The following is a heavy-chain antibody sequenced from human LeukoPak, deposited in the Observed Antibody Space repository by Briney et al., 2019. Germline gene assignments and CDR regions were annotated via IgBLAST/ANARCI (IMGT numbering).Heavy chain of an antibody. CDR2: INPNSGGT. J-gene: IGHJ5*02. Sequence: GASVNVSCKASGYTFTDYYMHWVRQAPGQGLEWMGWINPNSGGTNYAQQFQGRVTMTTDTSITTVYMELSRLRSDDTAVYYCARVRMSGITYGCFDPWGQGTLVTVSS. CDR3: ARVRMSGITYGCFDP. D-gene: IGHD1-7*01. CDR1: GYTFTDYY. V-gene: IGHV1-2*02.